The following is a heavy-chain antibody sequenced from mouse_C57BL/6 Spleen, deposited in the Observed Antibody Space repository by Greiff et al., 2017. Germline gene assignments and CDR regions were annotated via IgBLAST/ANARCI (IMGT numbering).Heavy chain of an antibody. Sequence: VQLQQSGPELVKPGASVKMSCKASGYTFTDYNMHWVKQRHGTSLEWIGYINPNNGGTSYNPKFKGKATLTVNKSSSTSYMELRILTSEASAVYYCARWGIRNYPYYFDYWGQGTTLTVSS. CDR3: ARWGIRNYPYYFDY. CDR1: GYTFTDYN. D-gene: IGHD2-1*01. J-gene: IGHJ2*01. CDR2: INPNNGGT. V-gene: IGHV1-22*01.